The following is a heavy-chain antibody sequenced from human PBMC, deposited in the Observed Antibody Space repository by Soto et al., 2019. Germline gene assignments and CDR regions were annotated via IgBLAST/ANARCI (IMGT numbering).Heavy chain of an antibody. CDR1: GASVSTNTAA. Sequence: PSQTLSLTCAISGASVSTNTAAWNWIRQSPTRGLEWLGRTYYGSQWYNDYAVSVKSRIAITPDTSKNQFSQHLNSVTPEDAAVYYCAKAWHSGVAAVFRMDVWGQGTTVTVSS. CDR2: TYYGSQWYN. J-gene: IGHJ6*02. D-gene: IGHD6-19*01. V-gene: IGHV6-1*01. CDR3: AKAWHSGVAAVFRMDV.